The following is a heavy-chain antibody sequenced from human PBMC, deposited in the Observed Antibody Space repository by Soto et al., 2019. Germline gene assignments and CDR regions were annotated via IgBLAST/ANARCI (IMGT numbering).Heavy chain of an antibody. CDR2: IIPIFGTA. CDR3: ARDGGRNSGGIDY. Sequence: QVQLVQSGAEVKKPGSSVKVSCKASVGTFSSYSINWVRQSPGQGLEWMGEIIPIFGTANYAQKFQGRVTITADESTSTASMELSSLRSEDTAVYYCARDGGRNSGGIDYWGQGTLVTVSS. D-gene: IGHD1-26*01. CDR1: VGTFSSYS. J-gene: IGHJ4*02. V-gene: IGHV1-69*01.